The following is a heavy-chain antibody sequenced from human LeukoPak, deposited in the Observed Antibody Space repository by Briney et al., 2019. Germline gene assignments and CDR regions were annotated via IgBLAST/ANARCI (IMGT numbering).Heavy chain of an antibody. CDR2: INHSGST. D-gene: IGHD3-10*01. J-gene: IGHJ3*02. CDR3: ARHRNYYGSGIYYNVGAFDI. V-gene: IGHV4-34*01. CDR1: GGSFSGYY. Sequence: SETLSLTCAVYGGSFSGYYWSWIRQPPGKGLEWIGEINHSGSTNYNPSLKSRVTISVDTSKNRFSLKLSSVTAADTAVYYCARHRNYYGSGIYYNVGAFDIWGQGTMVTVSS.